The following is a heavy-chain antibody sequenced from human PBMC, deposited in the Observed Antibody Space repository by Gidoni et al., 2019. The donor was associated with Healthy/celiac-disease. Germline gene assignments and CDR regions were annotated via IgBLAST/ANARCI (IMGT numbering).Heavy chain of an antibody. CDR3: ATLVDTAMVLFDY. CDR2: FDPEDGET. D-gene: IGHD5-18*01. V-gene: IGHV1-24*01. CDR1: GYTLTELS. Sequence: QVQLVQSGAEVKKPGASVKVSCKVSGYTLTELSMHWVRQAPGKGLEWMGGFDPEDGETIYAQKFQGRVTVTEDTSTDTAYMELSSLRSEDTAVYYCATLVDTAMVLFDYWGQGTLVTVSS. J-gene: IGHJ4*02.